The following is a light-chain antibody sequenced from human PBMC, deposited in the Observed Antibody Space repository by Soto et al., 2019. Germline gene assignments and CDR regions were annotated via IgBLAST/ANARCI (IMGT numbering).Light chain of an antibody. Sequence: EIVLTRSPATLSLSPGERATLSCRASENVDIYLAWYQQKPGQAPRLLSYDGSNRATGIPARFSGSGSGTDFTLTISSLEPEDFAIYYCQQRRSWPPLTFGGGTRVEIK. CDR3: QQRRSWPPLT. CDR2: DGS. V-gene: IGKV3-11*01. J-gene: IGKJ4*02. CDR1: ENVDIY.